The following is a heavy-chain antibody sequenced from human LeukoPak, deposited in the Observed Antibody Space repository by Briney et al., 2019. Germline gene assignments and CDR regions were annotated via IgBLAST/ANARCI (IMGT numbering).Heavy chain of an antibody. V-gene: IGHV1-46*01. CDR2: IYPRDGST. CDR1: GYTFTSNY. Sequence: TSVKVSCKASGYTFTSNYIHWVRQAPGQGREWMGMIYPRDGSTSYAQKFQGRVNVTRDTSTSTVHMELSGLRSEDAPDYYYARDQEGFDYWGQGTLVTVSS. CDR3: ARDQEGFDY. J-gene: IGHJ4*02.